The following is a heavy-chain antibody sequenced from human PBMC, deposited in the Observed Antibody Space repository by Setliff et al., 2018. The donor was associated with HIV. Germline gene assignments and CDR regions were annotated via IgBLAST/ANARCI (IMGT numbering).Heavy chain of an antibody. CDR1: GGSISSSSYY. CDR2: IYYSGST. V-gene: IGHV4-39*01. J-gene: IGHJ6*03. CDR3: ARVDCSSTSCYRDYYYYMDV. D-gene: IGHD2-2*01. Sequence: SETLSLTCTVSGGSISSSSYYWGWIRQPPGKGLEWIGSIYYSGSTYYNPSLKSRVTISVDTSKNQFSLKVSSVTAADTAVYYCARVDCSSTSCYRDYYYYMDVWGKGTTVTVSS.